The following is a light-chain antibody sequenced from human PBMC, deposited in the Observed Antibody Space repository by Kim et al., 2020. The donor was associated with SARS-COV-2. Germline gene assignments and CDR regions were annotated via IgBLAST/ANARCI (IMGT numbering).Light chain of an antibody. Sequence: SASVGDRGTITCRASQDIANSLAWYQQKPGTVPKVLIYAASTLQSGVPSRFSGSGSGTEFTLTIGSLQTEDVATYYCQKYNSAPWTFGPGTKVE. CDR1: QDIANS. V-gene: IGKV1-27*01. J-gene: IGKJ1*01. CDR3: QKYNSAPWT. CDR2: AAS.